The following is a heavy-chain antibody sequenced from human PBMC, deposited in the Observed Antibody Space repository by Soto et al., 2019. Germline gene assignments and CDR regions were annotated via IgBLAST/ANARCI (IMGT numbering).Heavy chain of an antibody. CDR3: ARGLLVVVPATIIPWFDP. J-gene: IGHJ5*02. D-gene: IGHD2-2*02. CDR1: GYTFTGYY. V-gene: IGHV1-2*02. CDR2: INPYSGDT. Sequence: KASGYTFTGYYIHWVRQAPGQGLEWMGWINPYSGDTSYARKFQGRVTMTRDTSISSAYMELSRLRSDDTAVYNCARGLLVVVPATIIPWFDPWGQGTLVTVSS.